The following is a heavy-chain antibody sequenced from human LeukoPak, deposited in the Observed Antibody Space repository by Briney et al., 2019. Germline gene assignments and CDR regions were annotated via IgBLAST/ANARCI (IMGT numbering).Heavy chain of an antibody. CDR2: IYYSGST. Sequence: PSETLSLTCTVSGGSITTSSYYWGWIRQPPGKGLEWIGIIYYSGSTYYNPSLKGRVTISVDTSKNQFSLKLSSVTAADTAVYCCARAFRARYFDLWGRGTLVTVSS. CDR1: GGSITTSSYY. J-gene: IGHJ2*01. CDR3: ARAFRARYFDL. D-gene: IGHD2/OR15-2a*01. V-gene: IGHV4-39*01.